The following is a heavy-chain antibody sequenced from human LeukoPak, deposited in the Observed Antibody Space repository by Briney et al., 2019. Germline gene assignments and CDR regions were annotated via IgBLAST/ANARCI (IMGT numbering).Heavy chain of an antibody. Sequence: GGSLRLSCAASGFTFSSYAMSWVRQAPGKGLEWVLSISSSGGSTYYAVSVKGRFTISRDTSKNTLYLQMNSLRPEDTAVYYCARDAKQLPYWGQGTLVTVSS. D-gene: IGHD5-24*01. J-gene: IGHJ4*02. CDR2: ISSSGGST. V-gene: IGHV3-23*01. CDR1: GFTFSSYA. CDR3: ARDAKQLPY.